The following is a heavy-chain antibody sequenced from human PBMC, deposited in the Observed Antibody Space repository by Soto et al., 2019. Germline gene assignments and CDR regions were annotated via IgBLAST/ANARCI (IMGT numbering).Heavy chain of an antibody. CDR3: ARGPRYSQSRIDY. D-gene: IGHD3-16*02. CDR2: INHSGST. CDR1: GGSFSGYY. Sequence: QVQLQQWGAGLLKPSETLSLTCAVYGGSFSGYYWSWIRQPPGKGLEWIGEINHSGSTNYIPSLKSRVTISVDTSKNQFSLKLSSVTAADTAVYYCARGPRYSQSRIDYWGQGTLVTVSS. V-gene: IGHV4-34*01. J-gene: IGHJ4*02.